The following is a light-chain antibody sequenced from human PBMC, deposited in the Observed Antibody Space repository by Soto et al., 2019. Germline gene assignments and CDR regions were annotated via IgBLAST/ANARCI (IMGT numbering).Light chain of an antibody. Sequence: DIQMTQSPTTLSASVGDRVTITCRASHSLIKWLAWYQQKPGKAPKLLIYDASSLQSGVPSRFSGSGSGTDFTLSISSLQPEDFATYYCKQLNDYPVTFGQGTKVDIK. V-gene: IGKV1-5*01. CDR1: HSLIKW. J-gene: IGKJ1*01. CDR3: KQLNDYPVT. CDR2: DAS.